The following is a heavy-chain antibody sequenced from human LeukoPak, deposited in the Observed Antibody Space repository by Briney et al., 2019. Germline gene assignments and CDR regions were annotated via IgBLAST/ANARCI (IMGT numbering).Heavy chain of an antibody. CDR3: ARDSLLYSGSYVLSY. Sequence: AGGSLRLSCAAPVLTFSSYCVHWVRQAPCKGLEWVVVIWYDGSNKYYADSVKGRFTISRDNSKNTLYLQMNSLRAEDTAVYYCARDSLLYSGSYVLSYWGQGTLVTVSS. D-gene: IGHD1-26*01. CDR2: IWYDGSNK. J-gene: IGHJ4*02. V-gene: IGHV3-33*01. CDR1: VLTFSSYC.